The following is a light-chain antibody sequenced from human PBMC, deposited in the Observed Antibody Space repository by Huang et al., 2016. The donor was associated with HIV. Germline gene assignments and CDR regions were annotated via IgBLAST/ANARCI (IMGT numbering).Light chain of an antibody. V-gene: IGKV1-9*01. J-gene: IGKJ4*02. CDR3: QQLDSYPVT. CDR2: ASS. Sequence: IQLTQPPSSLSASVGDRVTISCRASQGISHYFAWYQQQPGNAPKLLIYASSTLYTGVPSRFSGSGSGTDFTLTISSLQPEDFATYYCQQLDSYPVTFGGGTKVDIK. CDR1: QGISHY.